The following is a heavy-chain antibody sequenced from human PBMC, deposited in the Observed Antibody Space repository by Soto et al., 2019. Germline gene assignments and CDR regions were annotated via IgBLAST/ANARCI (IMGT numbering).Heavy chain of an antibody. V-gene: IGHV4-4*07. CDR3: ARDGLDWSIEGLDV. CDR2: IYASGTT. Sequence: QVQLQESGPGLVKPSETLSLTCTVSAGSISSHYWSWIRQPVGKGLEWIGHIYASGTTNYNPSLKNRVTMSVDTSKNQFALRLNSVTAADTAVYSCARDGLDWSIEGLDVWGRGTTVTVSS. D-gene: IGHD3-9*01. CDR1: AGSISSHY. J-gene: IGHJ6*02.